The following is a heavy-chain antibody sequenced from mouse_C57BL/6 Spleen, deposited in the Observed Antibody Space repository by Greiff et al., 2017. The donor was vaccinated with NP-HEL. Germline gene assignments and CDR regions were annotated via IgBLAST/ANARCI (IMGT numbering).Heavy chain of an antibody. V-gene: IGHV2-9-1*01. CDR2: IWTGGGT. CDR3: ARNLLTTVVGYAMDY. Sequence: VQLVESGPGLVAPSQSLSITCTVSGFSLTSYAISWVRLPPGKGLEWLGVIWTGGGTNYNSALKSRLSISKDNSKSQVFLKMNSLQTDDTARYYCARNLLTTVVGYAMDYWGQGTSVTVSS. D-gene: IGHD1-1*01. J-gene: IGHJ4*01. CDR1: GFSLTSYA.